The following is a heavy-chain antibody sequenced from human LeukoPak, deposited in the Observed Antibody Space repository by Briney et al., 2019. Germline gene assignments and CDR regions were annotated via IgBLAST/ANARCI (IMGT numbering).Heavy chain of an antibody. CDR2: NNGDGSTT. CDR1: GFSLSGYW. J-gene: IGHJ4*02. D-gene: IGHD3-9*01. Sequence: WGSLRLSCVASGFSLSGYWMYWVRQAPGKGLMYISRNNGDGSTTNYADVVKGRFTMSRDNVKNTLYLQMNSLRVEDTAVYYCAKSTLVRYFDWYDYWGQGTLVTVSS. V-gene: IGHV3-74*01. CDR3: AKSTLVRYFDWYDY.